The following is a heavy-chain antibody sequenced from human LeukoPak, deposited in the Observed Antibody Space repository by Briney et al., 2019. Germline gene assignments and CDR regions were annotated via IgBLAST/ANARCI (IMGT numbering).Heavy chain of an antibody. D-gene: IGHD4-11*01. J-gene: IGHJ4*02. Sequence: ASVKVSCKASGYTFTSYYMHWVRQAPGQGLEWMGIINPSGGSTSYAQKFQGRVTMTRDMSTSTVYTELSSLRSEDTAVYYCARAMTTVTTFDYWGQGTLVTVSS. CDR1: GYTFTSYY. CDR2: INPSGGST. CDR3: ARAMTTVTTFDY. V-gene: IGHV1-46*01.